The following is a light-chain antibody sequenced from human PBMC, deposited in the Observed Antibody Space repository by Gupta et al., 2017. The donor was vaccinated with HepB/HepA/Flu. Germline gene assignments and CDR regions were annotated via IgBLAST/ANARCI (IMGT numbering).Light chain of an antibody. J-gene: IGLJ2*01. CDR3: RSYTSSSTVV. Sequence: QSALTQPASVSGSPGQSITISCTGTSSDVGGYNYVSWYQQHPGKASKLMIYDVSHRPAGVSNRFSGSRSDNTASLTISGLQAEDEADYYCRSYTSSSTVVFGGGTKLTVL. CDR1: SSDVGGYNY. CDR2: DVS. V-gene: IGLV2-14*03.